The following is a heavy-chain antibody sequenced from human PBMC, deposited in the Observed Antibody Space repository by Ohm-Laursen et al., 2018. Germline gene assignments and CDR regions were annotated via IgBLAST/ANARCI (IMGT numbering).Heavy chain of an antibody. CDR1: GYTFTSYG. CDR3: ARLEGRYFDWLLENYYGMDV. Sequence: ATVKISSKVSGYTFTSYGISWVRQAPGQGLEWMGWISAYNGNTNYAQKLQGRVTMTTDTSTSTAYMELRSLRSDDTAVYYCARLEGRYFDWLLENYYGMDVWGQGTTVTVSS. D-gene: IGHD3-9*01. J-gene: IGHJ6*02. V-gene: IGHV1-18*01. CDR2: ISAYNGNT.